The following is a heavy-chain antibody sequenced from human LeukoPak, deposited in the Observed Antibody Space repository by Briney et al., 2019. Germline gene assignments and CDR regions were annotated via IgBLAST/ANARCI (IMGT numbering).Heavy chain of an antibody. CDR1: GFTFSSYA. D-gene: IGHD5-12*01. V-gene: IGHV3-30-3*01. CDR3: AREGAGYRGYDYDYFYAMDV. CDR2: ISYDGSNK. Sequence: GGSLRLSCAASGFTFSSYAMHWVRQAPGKGLEWVAVISYDGSNKYYADSVKGRFTISRDNSKNSVYLQMSSLRAEDSALYYCAREGAGYRGYDYDYFYAMDVWGQGTTVTVSS. J-gene: IGHJ6*02.